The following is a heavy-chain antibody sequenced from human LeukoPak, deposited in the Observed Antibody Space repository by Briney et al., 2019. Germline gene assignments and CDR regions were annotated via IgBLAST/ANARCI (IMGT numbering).Heavy chain of an antibody. CDR3: ARGYSYGLLRGYYYGMDV. CDR1: GGSFSGYY. Sequence: PSETLSLTCAVYGGSFSGYYWSWTRQPPGKGLEWIGEINHSGSTNYNPSLKSRVTISVDTSKNQFSLKLSSVTAADTAVYYCARGYSYGLLRGYYYGMDVWGQGTTVTVSS. V-gene: IGHV4-34*01. D-gene: IGHD5-18*01. CDR2: INHSGST. J-gene: IGHJ6*02.